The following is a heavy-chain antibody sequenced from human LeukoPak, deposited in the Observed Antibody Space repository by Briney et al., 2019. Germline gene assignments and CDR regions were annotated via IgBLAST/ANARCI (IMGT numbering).Heavy chain of an antibody. D-gene: IGHD6-19*01. CDR2: INHSGST. CDR1: GGSFSGYY. Sequence: KPSETLSLTCAVYGGSFSGYYWSWIRQPPGKGLEWIGEINHSGSTNYNPSLKSRVTISVDTSKNQFSLKLSSVTAADTAVYYCARASIAVAGTGFDYWGQGTLVTVSS. CDR3: ARASIAVAGTGFDY. V-gene: IGHV4-34*01. J-gene: IGHJ4*02.